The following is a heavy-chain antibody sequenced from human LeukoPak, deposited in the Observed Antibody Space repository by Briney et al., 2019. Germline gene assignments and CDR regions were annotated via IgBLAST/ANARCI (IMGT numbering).Heavy chain of an antibody. V-gene: IGHV3-23*01. Sequence: GGSLRLSCAASGFTFSGYAMSWVRQAPGKGLEWVSAISGSGGSTYYADSVKGRFTISRDNSKNTLYLQMNSLRAEDTAVYYCAKDLGSSGYLDYWGQGTLVTVSS. CDR2: ISGSGGST. CDR3: AKDLGSSGYLDY. J-gene: IGHJ4*02. CDR1: GFTFSGYA. D-gene: IGHD3-22*01.